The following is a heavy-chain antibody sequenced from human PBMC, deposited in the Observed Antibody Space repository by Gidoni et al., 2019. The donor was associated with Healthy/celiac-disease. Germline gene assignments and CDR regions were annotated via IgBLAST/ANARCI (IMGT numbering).Heavy chain of an antibody. V-gene: IGHV1-2*04. J-gene: IGHJ6*02. D-gene: IGHD3-10*01. Sequence: QVQLVQSGAEVKKPGASVKVSCKASGYPFTRYYMHWVRQAPGQGLEWMGWINPNSGGTNYAQKFQGWVTMTRDTSISTAYMELSRLRSDDTAVYYCARDIHSGYYYYGMDVWGQGTTVTVSS. CDR2: INPNSGGT. CDR3: ARDIHSGYYYYGMDV. CDR1: GYPFTRYY.